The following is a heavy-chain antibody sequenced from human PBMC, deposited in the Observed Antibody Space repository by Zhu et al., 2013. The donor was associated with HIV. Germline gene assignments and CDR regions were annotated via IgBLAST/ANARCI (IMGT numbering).Heavy chain of an antibody. V-gene: IGHV1-18*01. CDR1: GYVFTSFG. J-gene: IGHJ4*02. Sequence: QDQLVQSGAEMKKPGASVKVSCRASGYVFTSFGISWLRQAPGQRLQWMGWISGYNGKAKYARHLQDRVTMTVDISSSTAYLDLRGLRSDDTAIYYCARGNRPGFLEWLDARYFEYWGRXPWSPSPQ. D-gene: IGHD3-3*01. CDR3: ARGNRPGFLEWLDARYFEY. CDR2: ISGYNGKA.